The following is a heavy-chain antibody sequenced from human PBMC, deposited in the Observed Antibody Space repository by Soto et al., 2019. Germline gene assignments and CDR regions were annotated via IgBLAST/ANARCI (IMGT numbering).Heavy chain of an antibody. D-gene: IGHD3-3*01. Sequence: GGSLRLSCAASGFIFTNYWMHWVRQVPGRGLVWVSGITHDGSGTKYADSVKGRFTISRDNAKNTVYLQMNSLRADDTGVYYCARAGDFWSGYFPNYYYGMDVWGQGTTVTVSS. J-gene: IGHJ6*02. CDR2: ITHDGSGT. V-gene: IGHV3-74*01. CDR3: ARAGDFWSGYFPNYYYGMDV. CDR1: GFIFTNYW.